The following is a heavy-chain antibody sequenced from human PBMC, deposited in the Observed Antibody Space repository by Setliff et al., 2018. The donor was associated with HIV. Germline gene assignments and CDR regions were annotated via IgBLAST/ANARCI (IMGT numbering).Heavy chain of an antibody. V-gene: IGHV1-69*10. CDR2: ILPLNGIT. J-gene: IGHJ5*02. CDR3: SRGPSRVLAAAKESS. CDR1: GNTFKSLA. D-gene: IGHD2-15*01. Sequence: SVKVSCKASGNTFKSLAFNWVRQAPGQGLECVGGILPLNGITHYAQKFRGSVTITADKSTNTAYMELCDLRPHDKVFYFCSRGPSRVLAAAKESSWGQGTLVTVSS.